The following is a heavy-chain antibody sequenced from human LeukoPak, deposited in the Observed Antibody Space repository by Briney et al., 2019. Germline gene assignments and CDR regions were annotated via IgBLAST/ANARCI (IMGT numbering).Heavy chain of an antibody. D-gene: IGHD3-22*01. V-gene: IGHV1-2*02. Sequence: ASVKVSCKASGYTFTGYYMHWVRQAPGQGLEWMGWINPNSGGTNYAQKFQGRVTMTRDTSISTAYMELSRLRSDDTAVYYCARSGDDYYDSSGYYYPYYYYYMDVWGKGTTVTGSS. CDR2: INPNSGGT. J-gene: IGHJ6*03. CDR1: GYTFTGYY. CDR3: ARSGDDYYDSSGYYYPYYYYYMDV.